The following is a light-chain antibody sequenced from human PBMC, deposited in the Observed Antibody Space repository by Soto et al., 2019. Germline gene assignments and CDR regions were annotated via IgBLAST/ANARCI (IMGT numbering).Light chain of an antibody. J-gene: IGKJ1*01. Sequence: DIPMTQSPSSLSASVGDRVTITCRASQVITNYLAWYQQKPGKIPKLLIYAASTLQSGVPSRFSGSGSGTDFTLTINSLQPEDVATYYCQKYDSAPQTFGQGTKVAIK. CDR2: AAS. CDR1: QVITNY. V-gene: IGKV1-27*01. CDR3: QKYDSAPQT.